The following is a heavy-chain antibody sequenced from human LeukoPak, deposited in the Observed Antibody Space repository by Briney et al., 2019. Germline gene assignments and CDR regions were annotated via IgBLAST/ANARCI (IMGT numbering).Heavy chain of an antibody. D-gene: IGHD2-15*01. CDR3: ATQSTYCSGGSCSDY. CDR2: IRSTANGYAT. V-gene: IGHV3-73*01. Sequence: PGGSLRLSCAASGFTFSGSALHWVRQASGKGLEWVGRIRSTANGYATAYAASVKGRFTISRDDSKNTAYLQMNSLRAEDTAVYYCATQSTYCSGGSCSDYWGQGTLVTVSS. CDR1: GFTFSGSA. J-gene: IGHJ4*02.